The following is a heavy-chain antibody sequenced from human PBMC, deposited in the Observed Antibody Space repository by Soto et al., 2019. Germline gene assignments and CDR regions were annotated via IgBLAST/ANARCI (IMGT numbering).Heavy chain of an antibody. CDR1: GFTLVDHY. CDR3: VRATYFSDSSGYTRCLDY. Sequence: SWGSLRLSCAGSGFTLVDHYIGLCRQAPVKGREWVGRSRDKPQGYSTAYAASVKGRFTTSRDESKNSAYLQMNSLKTEDTAVYYCVRATYFSDSSGYTRCLDYWGQGTLVTVSS. J-gene: IGHJ4*02. CDR2: SRDKPQGYST. D-gene: IGHD3-22*01. V-gene: IGHV3-72*01.